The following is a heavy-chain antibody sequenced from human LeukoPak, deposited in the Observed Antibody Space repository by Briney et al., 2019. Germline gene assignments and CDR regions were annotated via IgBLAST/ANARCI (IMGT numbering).Heavy chain of an antibody. Sequence: PSETLSLTCTVSGGSISSSSYYWSWIRQPPGKGLEWIGYIYYSGSTNYNPSLKSRVTISVDTSKNQFSLQLSSVTAADTAVYYCARPRYSGGYYAFDIWSQGTVVTVSS. CDR2: IYYSGST. D-gene: IGHD1-26*01. CDR3: ARPRYSGGYYAFDI. V-gene: IGHV4-61*05. CDR1: GGSISSSSYY. J-gene: IGHJ3*02.